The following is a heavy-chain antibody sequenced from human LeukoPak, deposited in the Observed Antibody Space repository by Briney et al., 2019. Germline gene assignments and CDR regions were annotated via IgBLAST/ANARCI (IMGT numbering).Heavy chain of an antibody. D-gene: IGHD6-13*01. CDR1: GGSVSSGSYY. Sequence: SETLSLTCTVSGGSVSSGSYYWSWIRQPPGKGLEWIGYIYYSGSTNYNTSLKSRVTISVDTSKNQFSLKLSSVTAADTAVYYCARVVQQPRRYYFDYWGQGTLVTVSS. CDR2: IYYSGST. V-gene: IGHV4-61*01. CDR3: ARVVQQPRRYYFDY. J-gene: IGHJ4*02.